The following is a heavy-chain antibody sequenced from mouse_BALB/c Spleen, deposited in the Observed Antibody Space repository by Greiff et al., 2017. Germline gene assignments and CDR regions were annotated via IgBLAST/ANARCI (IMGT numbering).Heavy chain of an antibody. D-gene: IGHD5-1*01. CDR3: ARSGVPTYYFDY. J-gene: IGHJ2*01. CDR2: IDPANGNT. CDR1: GFNIKDTY. V-gene: IGHV14-3*02. Sequence: VQLQQSGAELVKPGASVKLSCTASGFNIKDTYMHWVKQRPEQGLEWIGRIDPANGNTNYDPKFQGKATITADTSSNTAYLQLSSLTSEDTAVYYCARSGVPTYYFDYWGQGTTLTVSS.